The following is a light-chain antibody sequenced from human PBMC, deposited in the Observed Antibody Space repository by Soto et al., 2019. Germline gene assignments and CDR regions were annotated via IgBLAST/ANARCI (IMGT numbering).Light chain of an antibody. Sequence: EVVMMQSPATLSVSPGERATLSCRASQSVSSNLAWYQQKPGQAPRLLIYGASTRATGIPARFSGSGSGTEFTLTISSQQSEDFAVYYCQQYNNWPRTFGQGTKVDIK. CDR2: GAS. CDR3: QQYNNWPRT. V-gene: IGKV3-15*01. J-gene: IGKJ1*01. CDR1: QSVSSN.